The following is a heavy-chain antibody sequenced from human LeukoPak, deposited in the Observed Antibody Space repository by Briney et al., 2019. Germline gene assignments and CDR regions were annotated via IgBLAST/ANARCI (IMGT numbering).Heavy chain of an antibody. CDR3: ARDTSV. J-gene: IGHJ6*04. Sequence: SETLSLSCTVSGGSISSYYWSWIRQPPGKGLEWIGYIYYSGSTNYNPSLKSRVTISVDTSKNQFSLKLSSVTAADPAVYYCARDTSVWGKGTTVTVSS. CDR2: IYYSGST. CDR1: GGSISSYY. V-gene: IGHV4-59*01.